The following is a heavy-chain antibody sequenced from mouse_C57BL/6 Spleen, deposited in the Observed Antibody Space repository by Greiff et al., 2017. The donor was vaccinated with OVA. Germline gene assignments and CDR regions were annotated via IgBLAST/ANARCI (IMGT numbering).Heavy chain of an antibody. D-gene: IGHD1-1*01. J-gene: IGHJ4*01. CDR3: ASDYDSSSYGAMDY. CDR2: IYTGDGDT. CDR1: GYAFSSYR. Sequence: QVQLQQSGPELVKPGASVKISCKASGYAFSSYRMNWVQQRTGKGLEWIGRIYTGDGDTNYHGKFKGKATLTADQSSSTAYRQLSSLTSEDSAVYFCASDYDSSSYGAMDYWGQGTSVTVSS. V-gene: IGHV1-82*01.